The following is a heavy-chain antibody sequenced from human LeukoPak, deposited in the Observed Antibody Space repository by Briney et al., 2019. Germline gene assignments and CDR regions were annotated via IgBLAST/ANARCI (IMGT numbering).Heavy chain of an antibody. V-gene: IGHV4-4*02. CDR3: ARDSGRFDVFDI. J-gene: IGHJ3*02. CDR1: GAPISSNNW. CDR2: MYHTGTI. Sequence: SETLSLTCAVSGAPISSNNWWSWVRPPPGKGLEWIGEMYHTGTINYNPSLKSRVTMSIDKSKNHFSPKVSSVTVADTAVYYCARDSGRFDVFDIWGQGTMVTVSS. D-gene: IGHD3-10*01.